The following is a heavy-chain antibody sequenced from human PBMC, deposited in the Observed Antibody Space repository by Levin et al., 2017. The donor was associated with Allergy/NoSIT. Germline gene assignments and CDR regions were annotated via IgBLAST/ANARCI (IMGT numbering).Heavy chain of an antibody. J-gene: IGHJ3*02. CDR2: ISGSGGST. CDR3: AKDTMIVVVITVGRAFDI. Sequence: QPGGSLRLSCAASGFTFSSYAMSWVRQAPGKGLEWVSAISGSGGSTYYADSVKGRFTISRDNSKNTLYLQMNSLRAEDTAVYYCAKDTMIVVVITVGRAFDIWGQGTMVTVSS. V-gene: IGHV3-23*01. CDR1: GFTFSSYA. D-gene: IGHD3-22*01.